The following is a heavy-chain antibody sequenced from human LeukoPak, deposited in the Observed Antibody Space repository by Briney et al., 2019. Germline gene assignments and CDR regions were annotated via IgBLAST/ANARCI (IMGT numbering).Heavy chain of an antibody. J-gene: IGHJ3*02. CDR1: GFTFSSYW. D-gene: IGHD4/OR15-4a*01. V-gene: IGHV3-74*01. CDR3: VKESGFMVAPNSAFDI. Sequence: GGSLRLSCAASGFTFSSYWMHWVRQAPGKGLVWVSRINGDGTSTDYADSVKGRFTISRDNSKNTLYLQMSSLRAEDTAVYYCVKESGFMVAPNSAFDIWGQGTMVTVSS. CDR2: INGDGTST.